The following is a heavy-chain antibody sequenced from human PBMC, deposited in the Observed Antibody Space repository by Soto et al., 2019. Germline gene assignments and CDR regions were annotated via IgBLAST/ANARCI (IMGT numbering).Heavy chain of an antibody. CDR2: IYYSGST. J-gene: IGHJ3*02. D-gene: IGHD1-7*01. CDR1: GGSISSGGYY. V-gene: IGHV4-31*03. Sequence: PSETLSLTCTVSGGSISSGGYYWSWIRQHPGKGLEWIGYIYYSGSTYYNPSLKSRVTISVDTSKNQFSLKLSSVTAADTAVYYWARGGGGAGTMRRSDAFDIWGQGTMVTVSS. CDR3: ARGGGGAGTMRRSDAFDI.